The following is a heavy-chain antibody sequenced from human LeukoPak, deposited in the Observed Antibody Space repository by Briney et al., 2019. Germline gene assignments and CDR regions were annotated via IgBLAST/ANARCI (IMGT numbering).Heavy chain of an antibody. J-gene: IGHJ3*02. CDR3: ARARTYYYDSSGYVDAFDM. Sequence: ASVKVSCKASGYTFTSYDINWVRQATGQGLEWMGWMNPNSGNTGYAQKFQGRVTITRNTSISTAYMELSSLRSEDTAVYYCARARTYYYDSSGYVDAFDMWGQGTLVTVSS. D-gene: IGHD3-22*01. V-gene: IGHV1-8*03. CDR2: MNPNSGNT. CDR1: GYTFTSYD.